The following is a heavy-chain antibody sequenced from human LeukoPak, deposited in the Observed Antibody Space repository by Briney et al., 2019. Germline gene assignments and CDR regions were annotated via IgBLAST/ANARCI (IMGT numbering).Heavy chain of an antibody. J-gene: IGHJ6*02. CDR1: DYTLTDHY. CDR3: AGEADTSDSRDHYGMDV. D-gene: IGHD6-19*01. V-gene: IGHV1-2*06. CDR2: INPKSADT. Sequence: ASVNVSCKASDYTLTDHYVHWVRQPPGQGLERMGRINPKSADTTYTQKFQGRVTMTRDTAINLVYMELSRLTSDDTAVYYCAGEADTSDSRDHYGMDVWGQGTTVTVTS.